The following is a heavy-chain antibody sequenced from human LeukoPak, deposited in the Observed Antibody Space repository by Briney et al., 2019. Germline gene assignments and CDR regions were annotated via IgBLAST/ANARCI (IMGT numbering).Heavy chain of an antibody. J-gene: IGHJ4*02. CDR2: TYYRSKWYN. D-gene: IGHD6-19*01. CDR1: GDSVSSNSAA. Sequence: SQTLSLTCAVSGDSVSSNSAAWHWIRQSPSRGLEWLGRTYYRSKWYNDYAVSVKSRITINPDTSKNQFSLQLNSVTPEDTAVYYCARTSRSGWYAQGYFDYWGQGTLVTVSS. CDR3: ARTSRSGWYAQGYFDY. V-gene: IGHV6-1*01.